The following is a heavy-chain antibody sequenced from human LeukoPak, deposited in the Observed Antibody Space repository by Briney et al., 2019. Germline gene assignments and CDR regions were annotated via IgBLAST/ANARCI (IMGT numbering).Heavy chain of an antibody. CDR3: ARHYRARYCSGGSCYSNAYYYYYMDV. CDR2: IYHSGST. J-gene: IGHJ6*03. Sequence: KPLETLSLTCAVSGYSISSGYYWGWIRQPPGKGLEWIGSIYHSGSTYYNPSLKSRVTISVDTSKNQFSLKLSSVTAADTAVYYCARHYRARYCSGGSCYSNAYYYYYMDVWGKGTTVTVSS. V-gene: IGHV4-38-2*01. CDR1: GYSISSGYY. D-gene: IGHD2-15*01.